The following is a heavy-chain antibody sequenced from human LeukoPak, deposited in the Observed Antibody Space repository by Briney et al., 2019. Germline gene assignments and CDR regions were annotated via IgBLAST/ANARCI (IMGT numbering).Heavy chain of an antibody. CDR3: ARDELEGNWFDP. CDR1: GGTFSSYA. Sequence: ASVKVSCKASGGTFSSYAISWVRQAPGQGLEWMGGIIPIFGTANYAQEFQGRVTITTDESTSTAYMELSSLRSEDTAVYYCARDELEGNWFDPWGQGALVTVSS. CDR2: IIPIFGTA. D-gene: IGHD1-1*01. V-gene: IGHV1-69*05. J-gene: IGHJ5*02.